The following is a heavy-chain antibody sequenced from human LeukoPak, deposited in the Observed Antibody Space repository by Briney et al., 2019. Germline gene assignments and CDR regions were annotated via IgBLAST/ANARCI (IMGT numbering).Heavy chain of an antibody. Sequence: GGSLRLSCAASGFTFSSYGMSWVRQAPGKGLEWVSAISGSGGSTYYADSVKGRFTISRDNSKNTLYLQMNSLRAEDTAVYYCARLYCSGGSCYYDYWGQGTLVTVSS. CDR2: ISGSGGST. D-gene: IGHD2-15*01. V-gene: IGHV3-23*01. CDR3: ARLYCSGGSCYYDY. CDR1: GFTFSSYG. J-gene: IGHJ4*02.